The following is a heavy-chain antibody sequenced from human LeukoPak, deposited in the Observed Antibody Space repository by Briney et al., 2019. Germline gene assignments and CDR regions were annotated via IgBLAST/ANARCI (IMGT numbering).Heavy chain of an antibody. J-gene: IGHJ5*02. Sequence: ASVKVSCKVSGYTLTELSMHWVRQAPGKGLEWMGGFDPEDGETIYAQKFQGRVTMTEDTSTDTAYMELSSLRSEDTAVYYCATVSGGYCSSTSCHNWFDPWGQGTLVTVSS. CDR3: ATVSGGYCSSTSCHNWFDP. V-gene: IGHV1-24*01. D-gene: IGHD2-2*01. CDR1: GYTLTELS. CDR2: FDPEDGET.